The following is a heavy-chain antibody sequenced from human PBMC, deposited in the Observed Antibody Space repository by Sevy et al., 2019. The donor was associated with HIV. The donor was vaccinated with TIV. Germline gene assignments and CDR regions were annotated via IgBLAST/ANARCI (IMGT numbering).Heavy chain of an antibody. CDR3: VRAIAADGSF. Sequence: GGSLRLSCVASGFTLNSYWMSWVRQAPGKGLEWVANIKQDGSVNYYVDSVKGRFTTSRDNARNLLYLQMNSLRVEDTALYYCVRAIAADGSFWCQGTLVTVSS. CDR2: IKQDGSVN. CDR1: GFTLNSYW. D-gene: IGHD6-13*01. J-gene: IGHJ4*02. V-gene: IGHV3-7*01.